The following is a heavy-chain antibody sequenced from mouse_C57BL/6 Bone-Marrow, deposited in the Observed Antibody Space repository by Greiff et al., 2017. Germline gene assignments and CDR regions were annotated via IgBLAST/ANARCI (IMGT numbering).Heavy chain of an antibody. CDR1: GYAFSSYW. J-gene: IGHJ2*01. D-gene: IGHD1-1*01. Sequence: QVQLKQSGAELVKPGASVKISCKASGYAFSSYWMNWVKQRPGKGLEWIGQIYPGDGDTNYNGKFKGKATLTADQSSSTAYMQLSSLTSEDSAVYFCAREGTFYYGSSFDYWGQGTTLTVSS. V-gene: IGHV1-80*01. CDR2: IYPGDGDT. CDR3: AREGTFYYGSSFDY.